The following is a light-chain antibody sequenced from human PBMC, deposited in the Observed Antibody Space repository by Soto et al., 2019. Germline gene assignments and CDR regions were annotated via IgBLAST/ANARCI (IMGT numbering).Light chain of an antibody. Sequence: LQMTPSPSTPPGSVGGRVTIPCRASQSISNWLAWYQQKPGTAPKLLIYAASSLQSGVPSRFSGSGSGTDFTLTISSLQPEDFATYYCQQSYSTPISFGQGTRLEI. CDR2: AAS. J-gene: IGKJ5*01. V-gene: IGKV1-39*01. CDR3: QQSYSTPIS. CDR1: QSISNW.